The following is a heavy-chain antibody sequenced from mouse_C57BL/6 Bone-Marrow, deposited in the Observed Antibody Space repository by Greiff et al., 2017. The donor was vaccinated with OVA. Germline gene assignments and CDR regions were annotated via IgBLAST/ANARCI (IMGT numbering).Heavy chain of an antibody. CDR1: GYTFTSYW. CDR3: ARSICRYYGSSYAWFAY. V-gene: IGHV1-55*01. CDR2: IYPGSGST. J-gene: IGHJ3*01. D-gene: IGHD1-1*01. Sequence: QVQLQQPGAELVKPGASVKMSCKASGYTFTSYWITWVKQRPGQGLEWIGDIYPGSGSTNYNEKFKSKATLTVDTSSSTAYMQLSSLTSEDSAVYYCARSICRYYGSSYAWFAYWGQGTLVTVSA.